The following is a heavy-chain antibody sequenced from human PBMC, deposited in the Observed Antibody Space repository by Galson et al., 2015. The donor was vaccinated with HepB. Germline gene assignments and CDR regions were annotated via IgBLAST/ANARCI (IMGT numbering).Heavy chain of an antibody. V-gene: IGHV1-46*01. CDR3: AREPTPNYDFWNGPMDV. D-gene: IGHD3-3*01. CDR2: INPSGNTT. CDR1: GYTFTNHY. J-gene: IGHJ6*02. Sequence: SVKVSCKASGYTFTNHYMHWVRQAPGQGLEWMGIINPSGNTTRYTQKFQGRVTMTSDTSTSTVYMELSSLRSEDTAVYYCAREPTPNYDFWNGPMDVWGQGTTVTVSS.